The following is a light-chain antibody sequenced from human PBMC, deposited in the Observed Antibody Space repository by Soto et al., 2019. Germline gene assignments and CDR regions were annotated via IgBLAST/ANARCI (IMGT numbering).Light chain of an antibody. Sequence: QSALTQPASVSGSPGQSITISCTGTSSDVGSYNLVSWYQQHPGKAPKLMIYEGSKRPSGVSNRFSGSKSGNTASLTISGLQAEDEADYYCCSYAGSQVFGGETKVTVL. CDR2: EGS. J-gene: IGLJ2*01. V-gene: IGLV2-23*01. CDR3: CSYAGSQV. CDR1: SSDVGSYNL.